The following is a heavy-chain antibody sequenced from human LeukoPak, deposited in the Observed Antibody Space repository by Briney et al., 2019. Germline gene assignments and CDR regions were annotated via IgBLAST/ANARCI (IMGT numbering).Heavy chain of an antibody. CDR3: ASDDLSYSNPINCFNP. V-gene: IGHV1-18*04. D-gene: IGHD4-11*01. Sequence: ASVKFFCKVYGYTYTNYFTMWLRQAPGQGLEWMGWISAYNGDTSYAQKFQGRVTMTTDTSTDTAYMELRSLRSDDTAVYYCASDDLSYSNPINCFNPWGQGTLVTVSS. J-gene: IGHJ5*02. CDR2: ISAYNGDT. CDR1: GYTYTNYF.